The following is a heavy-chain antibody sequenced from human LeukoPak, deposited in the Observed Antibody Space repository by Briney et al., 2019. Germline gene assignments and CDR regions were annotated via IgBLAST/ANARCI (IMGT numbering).Heavy chain of an antibody. CDR3: AREGGLEGGYDGLDFDY. J-gene: IGHJ4*02. Sequence: GASVKVSCKASGYTLTSYDINWVRQATGQGLEWMGWMNSNSGRTGYAQNFQGRITITRNTSISTAYMELSSLRSDDTAVYYCAREGGLEGGYDGLDFDYWGQGTLVTVSS. CDR1: GYTLTSYD. D-gene: IGHD5-12*01. CDR2: MNSNSGRT. V-gene: IGHV1-8*01.